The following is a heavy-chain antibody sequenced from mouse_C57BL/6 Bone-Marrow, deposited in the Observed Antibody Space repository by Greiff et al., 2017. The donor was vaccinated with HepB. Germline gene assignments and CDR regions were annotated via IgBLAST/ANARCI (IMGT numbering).Heavy chain of an antibody. CDR1: GFNIKDYY. Sequence: EVQLQESGAELVRPGASVKLSCTASGFNIKDYYMHWVKQRPEQGLEWIGWIDPENGDTEYASKFQGKATITADTSSNTAYLQLSSLTSEDTAVYYCTGSNYLYYYAMDDWGQGTSVTVSS. J-gene: IGHJ4*01. V-gene: IGHV14-4*01. CDR2: IDPENGDT. D-gene: IGHD1-1*01. CDR3: TGSNYLYYYAMDD.